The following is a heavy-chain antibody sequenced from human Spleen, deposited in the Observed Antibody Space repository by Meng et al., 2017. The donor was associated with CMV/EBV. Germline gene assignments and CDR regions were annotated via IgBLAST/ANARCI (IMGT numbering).Heavy chain of an antibody. V-gene: IGHV1-69*05. Sequence: KGFGGPWSSNGSTRGRREHGRGLGWVGGIAPVLGTAGCAQECEGRVTRTTDESTSTAYMELSSLRSNDTAVYYCARERINYDSSGYHHWGRGTLVTVSS. CDR3: ARERINYDSSGYHH. D-gene: IGHD3-22*01. CDR1: GGPWSSNG. J-gene: IGHJ4*02. CDR2: IAPVLGTA.